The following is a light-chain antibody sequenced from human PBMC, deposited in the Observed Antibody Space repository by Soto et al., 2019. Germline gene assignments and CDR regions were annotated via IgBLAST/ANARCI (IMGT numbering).Light chain of an antibody. J-gene: IGKJ5*01. Sequence: DIVMTQSPDSLAVSLGERATINCKSSQSVLLTSNHKNYLAWYQQKPGQPHQLLIYWASTRESGVPVRVCASRSGTDFTLPITSLQAQDAAGYYCQQYYSTPNSFGQGTRLE. CDR1: QSVLLTSNHKNY. CDR3: QQYYSTPNS. V-gene: IGKV4-1*01. CDR2: WAS.